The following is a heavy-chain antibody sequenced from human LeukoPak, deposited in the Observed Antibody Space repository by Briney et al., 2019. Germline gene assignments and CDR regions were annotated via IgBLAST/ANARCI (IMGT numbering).Heavy chain of an antibody. CDR1: GFTFSSYA. J-gene: IGHJ4*02. D-gene: IGHD3-22*01. CDR2: ISGSGGST. V-gene: IGHV3-23*01. CDR3: AKVVSGYYYDSSGYTDY. Sequence: PGGSLRFSCAASGFTFSSYAMSWVRQAPGKGLEWVSAISGSGGSTYYADSVKGRFTISRDNSKNTLYLQMNSLRAEDTAVYYCAKVVSGYYYDSSGYTDYWGQGTLVTVSS.